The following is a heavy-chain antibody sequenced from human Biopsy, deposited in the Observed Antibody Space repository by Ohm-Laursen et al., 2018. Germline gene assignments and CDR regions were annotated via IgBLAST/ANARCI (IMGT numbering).Heavy chain of an antibody. CDR1: GGSIISYY. V-gene: IGHV4-59*08. Sequence: SDTLSLTCCVSGGSIISYYWTWIRQPPGKGLEGIGFISNSGNTNYNPSLKSRVTISADTSKNQFSLKLGSVTVADTAVFYCARRGSGGRSFDYWGQGSLVTVSS. J-gene: IGHJ4*02. D-gene: IGHD2-15*01. CDR2: ISNSGNT. CDR3: ARRGSGGRSFDY.